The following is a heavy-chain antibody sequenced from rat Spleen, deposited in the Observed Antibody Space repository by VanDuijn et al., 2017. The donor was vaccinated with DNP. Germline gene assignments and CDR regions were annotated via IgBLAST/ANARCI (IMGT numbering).Heavy chain of an antibody. CDR3: GLMGVPGYKGAMDA. Sequence: EVQLVESGGGLVQPGRSLKLSCAASGFTFSNYDMAWVRQAPTKGLEWVASISTSGGSTYYQDSVKGRFTVSRDNAKSTRYLQMDSLRAEDPASYYWGLMGVPGYKGAMDAWGKGTSVTVSS. CDR2: ISTSGGST. D-gene: IGHD1-4*01. CDR1: GFTFSNYD. J-gene: IGHJ4*01. V-gene: IGHV5-25*01.